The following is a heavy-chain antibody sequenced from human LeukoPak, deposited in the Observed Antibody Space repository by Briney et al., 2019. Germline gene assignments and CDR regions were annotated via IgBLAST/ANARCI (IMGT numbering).Heavy chain of an antibody. CDR3: ARDHLGIAAAGTKFDY. CDR2: ISAYNGNT. V-gene: IGHV1-18*01. J-gene: IGHJ4*02. D-gene: IGHD6-13*01. CDR1: GYTFTSYG. Sequence: GASGKVSCKASGYTFTSYGISWVRQAPGQGLEWMGWISAYNGNTNYAQKLQGRVTMTTDTSTSTAYMELRSLRSDDTAGYYCARDHLGIAAAGTKFDYWGQGTLVTVSS.